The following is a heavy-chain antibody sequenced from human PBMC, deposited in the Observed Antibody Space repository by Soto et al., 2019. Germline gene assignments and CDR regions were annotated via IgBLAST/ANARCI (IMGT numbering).Heavy chain of an antibody. J-gene: IGHJ4*02. Sequence: QVQLVQSGAEVRKPGSSVKVSCKASGGTFSNYAISWVRQAPGQGLEWMGGIIPIFGTANYAQKFQGRVTITADESTSTAYMELSSLRSEDTAVYYCARDSDAAAGFSWGQGTLVTVSS. CDR2: IIPIFGTA. CDR3: ARDSDAAAGFS. D-gene: IGHD6-13*01. V-gene: IGHV1-69*01. CDR1: GGTFSNYA.